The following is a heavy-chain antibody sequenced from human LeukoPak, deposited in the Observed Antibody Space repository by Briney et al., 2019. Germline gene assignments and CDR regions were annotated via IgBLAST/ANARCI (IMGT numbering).Heavy chain of an antibody. CDR1: GYTFTSYG. CDR3: ARDSEPYSSGWYVDY. V-gene: IGHV1-18*01. Sequence: ASVKVSCKASGYTFTSYGISWVRQAPGQGLEWMGWISAYNGNTNYAQKLQGRVTMTTDTSTSTAYMELRSLRSDDTAVYCCARDSEPYSSGWYVDYWGQGTLVTVSS. D-gene: IGHD6-19*01. CDR2: ISAYNGNT. J-gene: IGHJ4*02.